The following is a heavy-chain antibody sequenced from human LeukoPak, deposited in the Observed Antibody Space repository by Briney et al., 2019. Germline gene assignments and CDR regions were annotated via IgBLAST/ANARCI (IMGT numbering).Heavy chain of an antibody. V-gene: IGHV3-15*01. CDR1: GFTFNNAW. Sequence: GGSLRLSCAASGFTFNNAWMNWVRQAPGKGLEWVGRVKSKNVGGTTDYAAPVKGRFTISRDDSKNTVYLQMNSLKIEDTAVYYCTSHAAFDPWGQGTLVTVSS. CDR3: TSHAAFDP. CDR2: VKSKNVGGTT. J-gene: IGHJ5*02.